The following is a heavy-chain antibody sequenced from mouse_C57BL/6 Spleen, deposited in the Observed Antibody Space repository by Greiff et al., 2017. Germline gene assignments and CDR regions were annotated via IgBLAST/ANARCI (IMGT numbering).Heavy chain of an antibody. Sequence: EVKLMESGGGLVKPGGSLKLSCAASGFTFSDYGMHWVRQAPEKGLEWVAYISSGGSTIYYADTVKGRFTISRDNAKNTLFLQMTSLRSEDMAMYSWTSDGTLRYYYYTMDWWGQGTSVTVSS. CDR1: GFTFSDYG. CDR2: ISSGGSTI. D-gene: IGHD2-3*01. J-gene: IGHJ4*01. CDR3: TSDGTLRYYYYTMDW. V-gene: IGHV5-17*01.